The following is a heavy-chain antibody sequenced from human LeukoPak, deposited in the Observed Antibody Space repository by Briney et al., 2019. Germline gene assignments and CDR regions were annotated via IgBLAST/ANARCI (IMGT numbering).Heavy chain of an antibody. D-gene: IGHD2-2*01. CDR1: GFTFYDYA. CDR2: ISWNSGSI. V-gene: IGHV3-9*01. Sequence: PGGSLRLSCAASGFTFYDYAMHWVRQAPGKGLEWVSGISWNSGSIGYADSVKGRFTISRDNAKNSLYLQMNSLRAEDTALYYCAKARYQLLWDYFDYWGQGTLVTVSS. J-gene: IGHJ4*02. CDR3: AKARYQLLWDYFDY.